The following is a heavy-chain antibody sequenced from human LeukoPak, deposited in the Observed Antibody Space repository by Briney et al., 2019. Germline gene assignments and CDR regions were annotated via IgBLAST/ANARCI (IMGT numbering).Heavy chain of an antibody. D-gene: IGHD6-13*01. CDR1: GFTFSSYA. J-gene: IGHJ4*02. V-gene: IGHV3-30-3*01. CDR2: ISYDGSNK. CDR3: ARPRGYSSYFDY. Sequence: GGSLRLSCAASGFTFSSYAMHWVRQAPGKGLEWVAVISYDGSNKYYADSVKDRFTISRDNSKNTLYLQMNSLRAEDTAVYYCARPRGYSSYFDYWGQGTLVTVSS.